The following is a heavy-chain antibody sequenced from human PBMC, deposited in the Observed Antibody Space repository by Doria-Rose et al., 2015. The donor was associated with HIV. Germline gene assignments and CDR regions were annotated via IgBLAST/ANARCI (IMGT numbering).Heavy chain of an antibody. CDR1: GVSLSSPGMG. V-gene: IGHV2-26*01. Sequence: QITLKESGPVLVKPTETLTLTCTVSGVSLSSPGMGVSWTRQPPGKALEWLANIFPDDERSYKTSLKSRLTISRGTSKSQVVLTMTDMDPVDTATYYCARIKSSRWYHKYYFDFWGQGTLVIVSA. J-gene: IGHJ4*02. CDR2: IFPDDER. CDR3: ARIKSSRWYHKYYFDF. D-gene: IGHD6-13*01.